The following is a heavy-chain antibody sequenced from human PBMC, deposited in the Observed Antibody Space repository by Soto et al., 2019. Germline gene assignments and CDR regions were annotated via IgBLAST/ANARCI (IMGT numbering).Heavy chain of an antibody. CDR3: ARVPSRDYDFWSGYYRFYGMDV. J-gene: IGHJ6*02. CDR2: ISSSSSYT. D-gene: IGHD3-3*01. V-gene: IGHV3-11*06. CDR1: GFTFSDYY. Sequence: LRLSCAASGFTFSDYYMSWIRQAPGKGLEWVSYISSSSSYTNYADSVKGRFTISRDNAKNSLYLQMNSLRAEDTAVYYCARVPSRDYDFWSGYYRFYGMDVWGQGTTVTVSS.